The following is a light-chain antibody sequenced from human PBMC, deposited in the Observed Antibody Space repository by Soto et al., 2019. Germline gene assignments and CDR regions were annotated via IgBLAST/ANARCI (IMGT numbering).Light chain of an antibody. J-gene: IGKJ5*01. CDR3: QHYGRSPIT. Sequence: EIVLKQSPSTLSLSPGERATLSCRASQSVNSRLAWYQHKPGQAPRLLISGASSRATGIPDRFSGSGSATDFTLTISRLEPEDFALYYCQHYGRSPITFGQGTRLEI. V-gene: IGKV3-20*01. CDR1: QSVNSR. CDR2: GAS.